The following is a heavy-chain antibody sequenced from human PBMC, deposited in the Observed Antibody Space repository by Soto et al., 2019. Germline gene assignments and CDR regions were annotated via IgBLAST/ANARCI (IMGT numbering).Heavy chain of an antibody. D-gene: IGHD2-15*01. V-gene: IGHV4-31*03. CDR3: ARKLAGYFCGTDY. J-gene: IGHJ4*02. CDR1: GDSITSGGYY. Sequence: SETLSLTCTVTGDSITSGGYYWSCIRQHPGKGLEWLGYIYGSGGSGSTLYNPSLKSRITLSVDTSKTQFSLNLSSVNVADTAVYFCARKLAGYFCGTDYSGQGPLVTLSS. CDR2: IYGSGGSGST.